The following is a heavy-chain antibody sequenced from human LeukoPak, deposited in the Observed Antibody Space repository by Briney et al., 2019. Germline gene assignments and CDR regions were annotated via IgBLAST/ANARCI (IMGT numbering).Heavy chain of an antibody. CDR2: IKQDGSEK. J-gene: IGHJ6*03. CDR3: ARDQRVCGYGKYKLKYYYYYYMDV. Sequence: PGGSLRLSCAASGFTFSSYWMSWVRQAPGKGLEWVANIKQDGSEKYYVDSVKGRFTISRDNAKNSLYLQMNSLRAEDAAVYYCARDQRVCGYGKYKLKYYYYYYMDVWGKGTTVTVSS. D-gene: IGHD5-18*01. V-gene: IGHV3-7*01. CDR1: GFTFSSYW.